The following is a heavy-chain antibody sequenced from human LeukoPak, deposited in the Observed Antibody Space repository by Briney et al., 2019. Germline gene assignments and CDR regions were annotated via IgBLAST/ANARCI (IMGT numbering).Heavy chain of an antibody. D-gene: IGHD3-10*01. CDR2: IDSDGIT. J-gene: IGHJ4*02. Sequence: PGGSLRLSCAASGFTFSNYWMHWVRQAPGKGLVWVSCIDSDGITRYADSVKGRFTISRDDAENTLYLQMNSLRAEDTAVYYCARGGHASVGYWGQGTLVTVSS. CDR1: GFTFSNYW. V-gene: IGHV3-74*01. CDR3: ARGGHASVGY.